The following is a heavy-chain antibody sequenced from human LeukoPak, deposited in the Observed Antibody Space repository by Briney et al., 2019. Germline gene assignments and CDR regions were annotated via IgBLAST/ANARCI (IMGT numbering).Heavy chain of an antibody. CDR3: ATQRGSYLWGTDFDY. CDR1: GYTFTGYY. CDR2: INPNSGGT. Sequence: ASVKVSCKASGYTFTGYYMHWVRQAPGQGLEWMGWINPNSGGTNYAQKFQGRVTMTRDTSISTAYMELSRLRSGDTAVYYCATQRGSYLWGTDFDYWGQGTLVTVSS. D-gene: IGHD3-16*01. V-gene: IGHV1-2*02. J-gene: IGHJ4*02.